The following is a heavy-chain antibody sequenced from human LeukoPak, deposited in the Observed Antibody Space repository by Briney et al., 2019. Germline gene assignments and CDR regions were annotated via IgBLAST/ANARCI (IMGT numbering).Heavy chain of an antibody. V-gene: IGHV1-18*04. CDR2: IRVYNGNK. CDR1: RYTFPTYT. Sequence: GASVKVSCKASRYTFPTYTITWVRQAPGQNLEWMGWIRVYNGNKHYAHKLQGRVSMNTHTSTRTANIEPRSLISNDTAFYYCARVRYGSGTYHESPSFDYWGQGTLVTVSS. D-gene: IGHD3-10*01. CDR3: ARVRYGSGTYHESPSFDY. J-gene: IGHJ4*02.